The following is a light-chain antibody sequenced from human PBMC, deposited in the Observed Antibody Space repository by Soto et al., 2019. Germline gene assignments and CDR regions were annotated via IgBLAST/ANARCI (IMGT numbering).Light chain of an antibody. Sequence: ETLMTQSPATLSVSPGERAPLSCRASQSVNNNLAWYQQKLGQAPRVLIYGAYTRATGIQARFTGSGSGTEFILTTTSLQSEDSAVYYCQEYNTWTWTFGQGNKVEFK. V-gene: IGKV3-15*01. CDR3: QEYNTWTWT. CDR1: QSVNNN. J-gene: IGKJ1*01. CDR2: GAY.